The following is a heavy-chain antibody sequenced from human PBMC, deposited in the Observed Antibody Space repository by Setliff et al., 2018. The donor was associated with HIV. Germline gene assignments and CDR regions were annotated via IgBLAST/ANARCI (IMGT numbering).Heavy chain of an antibody. D-gene: IGHD1-20*01. CDR1: GFTFSGYS. Sequence: GGSLRLSCAASGFTFSGYSMNWVRQAPGKGLELVSSISSSSSYIYYADSVRGRFTISRDNAKNSLNLQMNSLRAEDTAVYYCARYNWNPLGYRFDYWGQGTLVTVSS. V-gene: IGHV3-21*01. CDR2: ISSSSSYI. CDR3: ARYNWNPLGYRFDY. J-gene: IGHJ4*02.